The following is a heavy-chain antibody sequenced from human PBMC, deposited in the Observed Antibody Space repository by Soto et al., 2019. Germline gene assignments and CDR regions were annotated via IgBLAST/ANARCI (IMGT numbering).Heavy chain of an antibody. CDR3: ARDLGIAAAGTALCYFDY. CDR2: INPNSGGT. J-gene: IGHJ4*02. V-gene: IGHV1-2*04. D-gene: IGHD6-13*01. Sequence: QVQLVQSGAEVKKPGASVKVSCKASGYTFTGYYMHWVRQAPGQGVVWIGWINPNSGGTNYAQKVQGWVTMTRDKSSRSAYMELSRLRSDDNAVYYCARDLGIAAAGTALCYFDYWGQGTLVTVSS. CDR1: GYTFTGYY.